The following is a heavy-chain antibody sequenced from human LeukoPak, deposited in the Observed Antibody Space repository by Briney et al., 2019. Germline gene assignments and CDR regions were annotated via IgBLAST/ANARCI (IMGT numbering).Heavy chain of an antibody. CDR2: INHNGNVN. J-gene: IGHJ5*02. Sequence: PGGSLRLSCAASGFTFSSYWMNWARQAPGKGLEWVASINHNGNVNYYVDSVKGRFTISRDNAKNSLYLQMNSLRAEDTAVYYCAREDFWSGYVWRDAVSPWGQGTLVTVSS. CDR3: AREDFWSGYVWRDAVSP. D-gene: IGHD3-3*01. CDR1: GFTFSSYW. V-gene: IGHV3-7*01.